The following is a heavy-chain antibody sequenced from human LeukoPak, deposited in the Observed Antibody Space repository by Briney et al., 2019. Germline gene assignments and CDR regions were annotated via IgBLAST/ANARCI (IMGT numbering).Heavy chain of an antibody. CDR3: ARFGYYGSGRFMDV. V-gene: IGHV4-4*07. D-gene: IGHD3-10*01. Sequence: SETLSLTCTVSGGSIGVHYWSWIRQPAGKGLEWIGHISASGSTNYNPSLKSRVTMSVDTSKNQFSVRLNSVTAADTAVYYCARFGYYGSGRFMDVWGKGTTVTVSS. CDR1: GGSIGVHY. CDR2: ISASGST. J-gene: IGHJ6*04.